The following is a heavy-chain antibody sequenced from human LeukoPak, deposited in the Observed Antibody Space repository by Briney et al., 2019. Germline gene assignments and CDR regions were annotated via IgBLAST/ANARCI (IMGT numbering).Heavy chain of an antibody. D-gene: IGHD2-2*02. J-gene: IGHJ6*03. V-gene: IGHV4-4*07. Sequence: PSETLSLTCTVSGGSISSYYWSWIRQPAGKGLEWIGRIYTSGSTNYNPSLKSRVTKSVDTSKNQFSLKLSSVTAADTAVYYCARTPENIVVVPAAIQDYYYYYYMDVWGKGTTVTVSS. CDR1: GGSISSYY. CDR3: ARTPENIVVVPAAIQDYYYYYYMDV. CDR2: IYTSGST.